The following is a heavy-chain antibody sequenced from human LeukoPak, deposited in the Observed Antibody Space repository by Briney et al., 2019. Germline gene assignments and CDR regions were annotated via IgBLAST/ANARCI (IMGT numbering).Heavy chain of an antibody. Sequence: SETLSLTCNVSGGSVTDKDYYWAWVRQPPGQGLEWVGSAFHNGDSYPNPSLRSRVAMSVDKSKNQFSLSLTSVTAADTAHYYCTRRGTGSSWGWFDPWGQGTLVSVSP. CDR1: GGSVTDKDYY. CDR3: TRRGTGSSWGWFDP. CDR2: AFHNGDS. V-gene: IGHV4-39*01. J-gene: IGHJ5*02. D-gene: IGHD1-26*01.